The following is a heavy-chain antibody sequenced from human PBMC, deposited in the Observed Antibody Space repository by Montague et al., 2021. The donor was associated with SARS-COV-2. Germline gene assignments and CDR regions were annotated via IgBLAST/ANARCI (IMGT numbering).Heavy chain of an antibody. J-gene: IGHJ4*02. D-gene: IGHD6-6*01. Sequence: SLRLSCAASGFTFSSYCMNWARQAPGKGLEWVAVISYDGSKKYYADSVKGRFTTYRDNSKNTLYLQMNSLRAEDTAVYYCARDLEYSSSPPFDYWGQGTLVTVSS. CDR3: ARDLEYSSSPPFDY. CDR2: ISYDGSKK. V-gene: IGHV3-30*03. CDR1: GFTFSSYC.